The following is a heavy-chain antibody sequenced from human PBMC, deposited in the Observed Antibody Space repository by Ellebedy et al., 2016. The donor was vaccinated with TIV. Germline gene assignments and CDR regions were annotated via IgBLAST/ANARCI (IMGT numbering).Heavy chain of an antibody. D-gene: IGHD4-17*01. CDR1: GFIFSNAW. CDR3: ARVHGDYRIDY. V-gene: IGHV3-21*06. J-gene: IGHJ4*02. CDR2: MSGTSSYV. Sequence: LSFTCAASGFIFSNAWVNWVRQAPGKGLEWVSSMSGTSSYVHYADSVEGRFTISRDNAKNSLYLHMSSLRVEDTAVYYCARVHGDYRIDYWGPGTLVTVSS.